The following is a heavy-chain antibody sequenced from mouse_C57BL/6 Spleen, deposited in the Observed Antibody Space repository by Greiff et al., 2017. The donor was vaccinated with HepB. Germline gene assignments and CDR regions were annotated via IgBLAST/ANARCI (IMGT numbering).Heavy chain of an antibody. CDR3: ARKGYGYDGYYAMDY. J-gene: IGHJ4*01. CDR2: IWSGGST. D-gene: IGHD2-2*01. CDR1: GFSLTSYG. V-gene: IGHV2-2*01. Sequence: QVQLKESGPGLVQPSQSLSITCTVSGFSLTSYGVHWVRQSPGKGLEWLGVIWSGGSTDYNAAFISRLSISKDNSKSQVFFKMNSLQDDDTAIYYCARKGYGYDGYYAMDYWGQGTSVTVSS.